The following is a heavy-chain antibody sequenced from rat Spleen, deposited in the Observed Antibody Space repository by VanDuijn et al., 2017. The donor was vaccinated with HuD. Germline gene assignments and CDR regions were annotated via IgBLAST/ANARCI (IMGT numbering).Heavy chain of an antibody. CDR1: GFSLTSYN. CDR2: IWKGGST. V-gene: IGHV2-30*01. J-gene: IGHJ2*01. D-gene: IGHD1-3*01. Sequence: QVQLKESGPGLVQPSQTLSLTCTVSGFSLTSYNVHWVRQSTGKGLEWVGAIWKGGSTDYNSALKSRLSISRDTSKNQVFLKMNSLQTDDTGTYYCAKHGNYGSYVGYFDYWGQGVMVTVSS. CDR3: AKHGNYGSYVGYFDY.